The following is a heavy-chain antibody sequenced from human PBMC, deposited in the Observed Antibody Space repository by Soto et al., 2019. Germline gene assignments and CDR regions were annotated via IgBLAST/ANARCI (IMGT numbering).Heavy chain of an antibody. CDR1: GYTYTTYD. J-gene: IGHJ4*02. V-gene: IGHV1-8*01. D-gene: IGHD2-21*01. CDR3: VRVFGSIDY. CDR2: MNPKSGYT. Sequence: ASVKVSCKASGYTYTTYDINWVRQATGQGLEWVGWMNPKSGYTGFAQKFQGRVSMTRDTSISTAYMELSSLRSEDTAVYYCVRVFGSIDYWGQGTLVTVSS.